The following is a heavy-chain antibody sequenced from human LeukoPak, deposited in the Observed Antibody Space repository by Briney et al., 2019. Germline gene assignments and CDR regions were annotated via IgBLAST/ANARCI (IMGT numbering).Heavy chain of an antibody. CDR2: INPNSGGT. CDR1: GYTFTGYY. Sequence: ASVKVSCKASGYTFTGYYMHWVRQAPGQGLEWMGWINPNSGGTNYAQKFQGRVTMTRGTSISTAYMELSRLRSDDTAVYYCAREREWLATEPLDYWGQGTLVTVSS. J-gene: IGHJ4*02. CDR3: AREREWLATEPLDY. D-gene: IGHD6-19*01. V-gene: IGHV1-2*02.